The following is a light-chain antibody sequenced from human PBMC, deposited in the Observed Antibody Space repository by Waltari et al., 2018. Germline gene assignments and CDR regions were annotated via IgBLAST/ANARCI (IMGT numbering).Light chain of an antibody. Sequence: DIQMPQSPSSLSASVGARVTITCQASQDISNYLNWYQQKPGKAPKLLIYDASNLETGVQSRFSGSGAGTDFTFTISSLQPEDIATYYCQQYDNLRRTFGQGTKLEIK. V-gene: IGKV1-33*01. CDR2: DAS. J-gene: IGKJ2*01. CDR1: QDISNY. CDR3: QQYDNLRRT.